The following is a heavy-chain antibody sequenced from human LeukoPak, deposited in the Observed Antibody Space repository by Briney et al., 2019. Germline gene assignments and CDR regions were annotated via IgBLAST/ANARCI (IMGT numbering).Heavy chain of an antibody. V-gene: IGHV3-23*01. CDR2: ISSSGGST. J-gene: IGHJ4*02. CDR1: GFTFSSYA. D-gene: IGHD2-21*01. Sequence: GGFLRLSCAASGFTFSSYAMNWVRQAPGKGLEWVSAISSSGGSTKSADSVKARFTISRDNSNNTLYLQMNSLRAEDTAVYYCAKDLGGHGYYAPYDYWGQGTLVAVSS. CDR3: AKDLGGHGYYAPYDY.